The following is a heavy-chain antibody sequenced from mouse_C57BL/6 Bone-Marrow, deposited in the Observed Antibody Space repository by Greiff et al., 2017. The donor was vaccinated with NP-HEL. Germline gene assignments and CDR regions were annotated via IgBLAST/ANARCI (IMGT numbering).Heavy chain of an antibody. V-gene: IGHV5-4*01. CDR3: ARDQDYYESRTGYFDV. CDR2: ISDGGSYT. Sequence: EVQLVESGGGLVKPGGSLKLSCAASGFTFSSYAMSWVRQTPEKRLEWVATISDGGSYTYYLDNVKGRFTISRDNAKNNLYLQMSHLKSEDTAMYYCARDQDYYESRTGYFDVWGTGTTVTVSS. D-gene: IGHD1-1*01. CDR1: GFTFSSYA. J-gene: IGHJ1*03.